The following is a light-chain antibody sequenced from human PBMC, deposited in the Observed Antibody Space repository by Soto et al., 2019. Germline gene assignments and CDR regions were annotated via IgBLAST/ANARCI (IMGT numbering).Light chain of an antibody. J-gene: IGKJ1*01. CDR3: QHYNSYSEA. CDR1: QTISSW. V-gene: IGKV1-5*03. Sequence: DIQMTQSPSTLSGSVGDRVTITCRASQTISSWLAWYQHKPGKAPKILIYKASTLKSGVPSRFSGSGSGTEFTLTNSSPQPDDFATAYCQHYNSYSEAFGQGTKVELK. CDR2: KAS.